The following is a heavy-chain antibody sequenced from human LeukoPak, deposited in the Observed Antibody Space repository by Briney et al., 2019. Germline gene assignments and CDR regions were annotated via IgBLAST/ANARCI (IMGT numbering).Heavy chain of an antibody. D-gene: IGHD3-22*01. CDR1: GFTFSSYS. CDR2: ISSSSSYI. J-gene: IGHJ3*02. Sequence: GGSLRLSCAASGFTFSSYSMNWVRQAPGKGLEWVSSISSSSSYIYYADSVEGRFTISRDNAKNSLYLQMNSLRAEDTAVYYCARDLQYYDSSGYPKLTQGAFDIWGQGTMVTVSS. CDR3: ARDLQYYDSSGYPKLTQGAFDI. V-gene: IGHV3-21*01.